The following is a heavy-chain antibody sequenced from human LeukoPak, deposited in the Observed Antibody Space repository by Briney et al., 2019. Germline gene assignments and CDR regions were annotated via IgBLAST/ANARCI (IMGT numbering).Heavy chain of an antibody. CDR2: ISSSSSYI. D-gene: IGHD2-8*02. CDR1: GFTFSSYS. J-gene: IGHJ1*01. Sequence: GWSLRLSCAASGFTFSSYSMNWGRQAPGKGLELVSSISSSSSYIYYAASVKGRFTISRDTATNSLYLQMNSLRAEDTAVYYCATDQIIPQQYFQHWGQGTLVTVSS. V-gene: IGHV3-21*01. CDR3: ATDQIIPQQYFQH.